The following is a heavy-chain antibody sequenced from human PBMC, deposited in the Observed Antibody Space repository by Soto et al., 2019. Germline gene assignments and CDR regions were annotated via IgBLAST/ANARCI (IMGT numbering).Heavy chain of an antibody. CDR1: GGSISSYY. CDR2: IYYSGST. Sequence: QVQLQESGPGLVKPSETLSLTCTVSGGSISSYYWSWIRQPPGKGLEWIGYIYYSGSTNYNPSLKSRVTISVDTSKNQFSLKLSSETAADTAVYYCAREGTTVTPYYYYGMDVWAQGTTVTVSS. CDR3: AREGTTVTPYYYYGMDV. V-gene: IGHV4-59*01. J-gene: IGHJ6*02. D-gene: IGHD4-17*01.